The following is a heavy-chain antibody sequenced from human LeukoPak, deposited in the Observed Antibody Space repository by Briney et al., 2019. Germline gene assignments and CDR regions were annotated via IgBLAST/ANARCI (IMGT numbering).Heavy chain of an antibody. J-gene: IGHJ5*02. CDR3: ARDGTAMTTVSWFDP. CDR1: GYTFTSYG. Sequence: GASVKVSCKASGYTFTSYGISWVRQAPGQGLEWMGWISAYNGNTNYAQKLQGRVTMTTDTSTSTAYMERRSLRSDDTAVYYCARDGTAMTTVSWFDPWGQGTLVTVSS. V-gene: IGHV1-18*01. CDR2: ISAYNGNT. D-gene: IGHD4-11*01.